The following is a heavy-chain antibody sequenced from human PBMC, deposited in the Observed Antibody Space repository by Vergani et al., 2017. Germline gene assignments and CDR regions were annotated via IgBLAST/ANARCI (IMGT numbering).Heavy chain of an antibody. Sequence: EVMLVQSGAAVKKPGESLKISCKGSGYSFTSYWIGWVRQMPGKGLEWMGIIYPGDSDTRYSPSFQGQVTISADKSISTAYLQWSSLKASDTAMYYCARHRGWGLVVVAATPWYYYYGMDVWGQGTTVTVSS. CDR1: GYSFTSYW. CDR3: ARHRGWGLVVVAATPWYYYYGMDV. J-gene: IGHJ6*02. CDR2: IYPGDSDT. V-gene: IGHV5-51*01. D-gene: IGHD2-15*01.